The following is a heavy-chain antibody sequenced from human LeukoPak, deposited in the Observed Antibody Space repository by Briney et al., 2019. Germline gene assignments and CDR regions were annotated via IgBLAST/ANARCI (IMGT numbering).Heavy chain of an antibody. CDR3: ARVGYGRWLQSRTWFDP. V-gene: IGHV1-2*02. CDR1: GYTFTGYY. Sequence: ASVKVSCKASGYTFTGYYMHWVRQAPGQGLEWMGWINPNSGGTNYAQKFQGRVTMTRDTSISTAYMELSRLRSDDTAVYYCARVGYGRWLQSRTWFDPWGQGTLVTVSS. J-gene: IGHJ5*02. CDR2: INPNSGGT. D-gene: IGHD5-24*01.